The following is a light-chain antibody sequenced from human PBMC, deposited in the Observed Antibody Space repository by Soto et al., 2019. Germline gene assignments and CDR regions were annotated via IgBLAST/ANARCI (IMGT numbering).Light chain of an antibody. CDR3: QQYYNWPRT. CDR2: GAS. Sequence: EILMTQSPATLSVSPGERATLSCRASQSVSSNLAWYQQKPGKAPRLLIYGASTRATGIPERFSGSGSGTEFTLSISSLQPEDFAVYYCQQYYNWPRTFGQGTKVDIK. CDR1: QSVSSN. V-gene: IGKV3-15*01. J-gene: IGKJ1*01.